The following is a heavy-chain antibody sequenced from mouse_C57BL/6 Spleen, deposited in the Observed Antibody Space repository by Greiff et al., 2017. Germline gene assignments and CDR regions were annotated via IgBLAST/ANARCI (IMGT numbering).Heavy chain of an antibody. J-gene: IGHJ4*01. V-gene: IGHV1-82*01. CDR2: IYPGDGDT. CDR3: ARLGVIYYDYDSYAMDY. D-gene: IGHD2-4*01. Sequence: VQLQESGPELVKPGASVKISCKASGYAFSSSWMNWVKQRPGKGLEWIGRIYPGDGDTNYNGKFKGKATLTADKSSSTAYMQLSSLTSEDSAVYFCARLGVIYYDYDSYAMDYWGQVTSVTVSS. CDR1: GYAFSSSW.